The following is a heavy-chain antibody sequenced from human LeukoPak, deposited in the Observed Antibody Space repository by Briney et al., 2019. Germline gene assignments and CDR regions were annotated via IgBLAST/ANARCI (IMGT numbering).Heavy chain of an antibody. CDR1: GGSISSGGYS. D-gene: IGHD7-27*01. CDR2: IYHSGST. V-gene: IGHV4-30-2*02. CDR3: ARLTADWYFDL. Sequence: SETLSLTCAVSGGSISSGGYSWSWIRQPPGKGLEWIGYIYHSGSTYYNPSLKSRVTISVDTSKNQFSLKLSSVTAADTAVYYCARLTADWYFDLWGRGTLVTVSS. J-gene: IGHJ2*01.